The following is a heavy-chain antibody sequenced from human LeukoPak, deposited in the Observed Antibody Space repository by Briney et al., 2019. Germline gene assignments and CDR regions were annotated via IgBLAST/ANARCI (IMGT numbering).Heavy chain of an antibody. CDR1: GYTFTNFF. Sequence: ASVKVSCKASGYTFTNFFMRWVRQAPGQGLEWMGLINTNDGTTSCQQKFHGRVTMTRDTSTSTVYMELSSLRSEDTAVYYCAGGLGFYTLFDYWGQGTLVAVSS. J-gene: IGHJ4*02. CDR2: INTNDGTT. D-gene: IGHD2/OR15-2a*01. CDR3: AGGLGFYTLFDY. V-gene: IGHV1-46*01.